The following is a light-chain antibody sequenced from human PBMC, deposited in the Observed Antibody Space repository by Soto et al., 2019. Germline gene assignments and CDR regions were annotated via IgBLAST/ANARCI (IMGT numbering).Light chain of an antibody. Sequence: QSVLTQPPSVSGAPGQRVTISCTGSSSNIGAGYDVYWYQQLPGTAPKLLIYGNSNRPSGVPDRFSGSKSGTSASLAITGLQAEDEADYYCQSYDSSLSAQVFGGGTQLTVL. J-gene: IGLJ3*02. CDR3: QSYDSSLSAQV. CDR2: GNS. CDR1: SSNIGAGYD. V-gene: IGLV1-40*01.